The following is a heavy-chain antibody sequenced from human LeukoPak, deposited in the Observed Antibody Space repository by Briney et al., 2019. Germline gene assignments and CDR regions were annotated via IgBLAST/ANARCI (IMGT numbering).Heavy chain of an antibody. CDR2: INQDASGA. CDR1: GLTFRNDW. D-gene: IGHD4-23*01. J-gene: IGHJ4*02. CDR3: ARGLRWPDF. Sequence: PGGSLRLSCKTSGLTFRNDWMNWFRQAPGKGPEWVANINQDASGASYVDSVRGRFTISRDNAKESVYLQMNSLRADDTAIYYCARGLRWPDFWGQGTLVTVSS. V-gene: IGHV3-7*03.